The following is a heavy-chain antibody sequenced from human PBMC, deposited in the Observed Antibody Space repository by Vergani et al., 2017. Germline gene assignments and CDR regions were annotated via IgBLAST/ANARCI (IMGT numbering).Heavy chain of an antibody. Sequence: QVQLVESGGGFVTPGGSLRLSCAASGFTFSDYYMSWIRQAPGEGVEWVSDISSSSSYTNYADSVKGRFTISRDNAKNALLLQMNSLRAEDTAVYYCARENSGHEVDYWGQGTLVTVSS. CDR1: GFTFSDYY. CDR3: ARENSGHEVDY. J-gene: IGHJ4*02. V-gene: IGHV3-11*05. D-gene: IGHD5-12*01. CDR2: ISSSSSYT.